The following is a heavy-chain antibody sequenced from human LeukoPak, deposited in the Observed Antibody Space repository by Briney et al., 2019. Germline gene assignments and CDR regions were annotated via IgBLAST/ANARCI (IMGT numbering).Heavy chain of an antibody. D-gene: IGHD2/OR15-2a*01. J-gene: IGHJ4*01. CDR1: GFTFRDFS. CDR2: ISGDADTT. CDR3: AKGNNSLSYNFDY. V-gene: IGHV3-43*02. Sequence: GGSLRLSCAASGFTFRDFSMHRVRQAPGKGLEWLSLISGDADTTHYADSVKGRFTISRDNNKNSLYLQMNGLRLDDTAFYYCAKGNNSLSYNFDYWGQGTLATVSS.